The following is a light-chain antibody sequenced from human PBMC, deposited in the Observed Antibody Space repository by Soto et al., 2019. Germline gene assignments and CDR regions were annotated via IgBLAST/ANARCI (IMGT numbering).Light chain of an antibody. CDR2: AAP. J-gene: IGKJ1*01. V-gene: IGKV1-17*03. Sequence: DIQMTQSPSAMSASVGDRVTITCRASQGISNYLAWFQQKPGKVPKRLIYAAPSLQSGVPSRFSGSGSGTDFSLTISSLQPVDFATYYCQQYTGYSQWTFGQGTKVDIK. CDR1: QGISNY. CDR3: QQYTGYSQWT.